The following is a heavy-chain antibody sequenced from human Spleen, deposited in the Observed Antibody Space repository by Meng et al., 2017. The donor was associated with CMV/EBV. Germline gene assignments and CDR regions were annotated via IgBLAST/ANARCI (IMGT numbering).Heavy chain of an antibody. CDR2: INTSVGYT. CDR1: GYTFTNYY. Sequence: VQSGHGVKKPCATVKVSCKASGYTFTNYYMQWVRQAPGQGLEWMGIINTSVGYTSHAQKFQGRVTMTRDTSTSTVHMEVSSLRSADTAVYYCARASRVLGGFDYWGQGTLVTVSS. D-gene: IGHD3-16*01. V-gene: IGHV1-46*01. CDR3: ARASRVLGGFDY. J-gene: IGHJ4*02.